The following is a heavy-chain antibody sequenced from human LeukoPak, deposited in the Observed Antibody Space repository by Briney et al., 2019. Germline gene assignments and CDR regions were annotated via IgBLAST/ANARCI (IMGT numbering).Heavy chain of an antibody. D-gene: IGHD5-24*01. CDR3: SGYPNNYYMDV. V-gene: IGHV3-74*01. CDR2: INSDGSST. J-gene: IGHJ6*03. Sequence: PGGSLRLSCAASGFTFSGYWMHWVRHAPGKGLVWVSRINSDGSSTSYAASVKGRFTISRDNAKNTLYLQMNRLRAEDTAVYYCSGYPNNYYMDVWGKGTTVTVSS. CDR1: GFTFSGYW.